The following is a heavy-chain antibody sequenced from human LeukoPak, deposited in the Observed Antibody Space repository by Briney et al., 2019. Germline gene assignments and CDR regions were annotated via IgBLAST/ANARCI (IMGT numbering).Heavy chain of an antibody. CDR3: GKETVKDLMVRGPDGGSLDY. Sequence: GGSLRLSCSASGFTFSSYAMHWVRQAPGKGLEYVSAISSNGGSTYYADSVKGRFTISRDNSKNTLYLQMSSLRAEDTAVYYCGKETVKDLMVRGPDGGSLDYWGQGTLVPVSS. CDR2: ISSNGGST. V-gene: IGHV3-64D*06. J-gene: IGHJ4*02. D-gene: IGHD3-10*01. CDR1: GFTFSSYA.